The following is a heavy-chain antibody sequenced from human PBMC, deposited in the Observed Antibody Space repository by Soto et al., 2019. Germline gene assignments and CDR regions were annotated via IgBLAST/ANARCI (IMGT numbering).Heavy chain of an antibody. CDR3: ARGDREDIAVVIGVRPGEYGVDV. D-gene: IGHD2-15*01. J-gene: IGHJ6*02. CDR2: ISYDGGNK. V-gene: IGHV3-30-3*01. Sequence: ESGGGVVQPGRSLRLSCAASGFTFGNYAMHWVRQAPGKGLECVAVISYDGGNKFYRDYVKGRFTISRDNSKNTLYLQINSLRYEDTAVYYCARGDREDIAVVIGVRPGEYGVDVWGQGTTATVSS. CDR1: GFTFGNYA.